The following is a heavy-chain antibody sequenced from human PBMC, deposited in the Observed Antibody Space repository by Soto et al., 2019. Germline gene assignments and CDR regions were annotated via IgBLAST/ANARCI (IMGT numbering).Heavy chain of an antibody. D-gene: IGHD3-22*01. J-gene: IGHJ6*02. Sequence: ASVKASCKASGYTLTNYAMHWVRQAPEQRLEWMGWINAGNGNTNYAQKFQGRVTITADESTSTAYMELSSLRSEDTAVYYCASRYYYDSSGYSNYYYYGMDVWGQGPRSPSP. V-gene: IGHV1-3*01. CDR2: INAGNGNT. CDR3: ASRYYYDSSGYSNYYYYGMDV. CDR1: GYTLTNYA.